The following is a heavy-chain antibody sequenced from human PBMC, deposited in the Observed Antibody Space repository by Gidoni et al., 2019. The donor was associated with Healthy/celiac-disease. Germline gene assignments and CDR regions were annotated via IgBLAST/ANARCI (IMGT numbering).Heavy chain of an antibody. D-gene: IGHD3-22*01. CDR3: ARGESQYYYDSSGHFDY. Sequence: EVQLVESGGGLVQPGGSRRLSCAASGFTFSSDSMNWVRQAPGKGLELVSYISISSSTIYYADSVKGRFTISRDNAKNSLYLQMNSLRAEDTAVYYCARGESQYYYDSSGHFDYWGQGTLVTVSS. J-gene: IGHJ4*02. V-gene: IGHV3-48*04. CDR2: ISISSSTI. CDR1: GFTFSSDS.